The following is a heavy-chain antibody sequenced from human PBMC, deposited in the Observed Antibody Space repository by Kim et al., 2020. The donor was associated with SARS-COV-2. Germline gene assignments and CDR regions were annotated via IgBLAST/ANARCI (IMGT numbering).Heavy chain of an antibody. Sequence: LKSRVTISVDTSKNQFSLKLSSVTAADTAVYYCARHYDSSGYYPPRAFDIWGQGTMVTVSS. V-gene: IGHV4-39*01. D-gene: IGHD3-22*01. CDR3: ARHYDSSGYYPPRAFDI. J-gene: IGHJ3*02.